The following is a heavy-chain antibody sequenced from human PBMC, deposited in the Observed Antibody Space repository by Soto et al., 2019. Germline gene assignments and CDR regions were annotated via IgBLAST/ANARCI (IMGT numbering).Heavy chain of an antibody. Sequence: SETLSLTCTVSGPSISRYYWSWIRQPPEKGLEWIGYIYYSESTNYNPTHKSRVTVSVDTSKNQFSLKLSSVTAADTAVYYCASLGGVIPSYWGQGTLVTVSS. D-gene: IGHD3-16*02. V-gene: IGHV4-59*01. CDR3: ASLGGVIPSY. J-gene: IGHJ4*02. CDR1: GPSISRYY. CDR2: IYYSEST.